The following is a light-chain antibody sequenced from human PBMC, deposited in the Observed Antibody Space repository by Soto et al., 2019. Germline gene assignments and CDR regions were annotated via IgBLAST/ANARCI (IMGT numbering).Light chain of an antibody. V-gene: IGKV2-28*01. CDR3: MQAVQTPRT. J-gene: IGKJ1*01. CDR1: QSLLHSNGYNY. Sequence: DIVMTQSPLSLPVTPGEPASISCRSSQSLLHSNGYNYLDWYLQKPGQSPQLLIYLGSNRASGVPDRISGGGSGTDFTLKISRVEAEDVGVYYCMQAVQTPRTFGQGTKVEIK. CDR2: LGS.